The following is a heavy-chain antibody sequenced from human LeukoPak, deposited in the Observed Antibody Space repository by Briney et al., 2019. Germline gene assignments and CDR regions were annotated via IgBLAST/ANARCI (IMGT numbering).Heavy chain of an antibody. CDR3: ARARYPNWFDP. Sequence: ASVNVSCKASGYSFTSYGISWVRQAPGQGLEWMGWISAYNGNTNYAQKLQGRVTMTTDTSTSTAYMELRSLRSDDTAVYYCARARYPNWFDPWGQGTLVTVSS. CDR1: GYSFTSYG. CDR2: ISAYNGNT. D-gene: IGHD2-15*01. J-gene: IGHJ5*02. V-gene: IGHV1-18*01.